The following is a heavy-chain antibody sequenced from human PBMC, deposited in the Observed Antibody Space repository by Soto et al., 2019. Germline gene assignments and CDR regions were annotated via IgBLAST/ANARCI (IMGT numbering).Heavy chain of an antibody. CDR2: INLSGST. V-gene: IGHV4-34*01. CDR1: GGSFSGYY. J-gene: IGHJ5*02. Sequence: QVQLQQWGAGLLKPSETLSLTCAVYGGSFSGYYWSWIRQPPGKGLEWIGEINLSGSTNYNPSPKSRVTISVDTSQHQFSLKLSSVTAADTAVYYCARRKYYYDSSGRGWFAPWGQGTLVTVSS. CDR3: ARRKYYYDSSGRGWFAP. D-gene: IGHD3-22*01.